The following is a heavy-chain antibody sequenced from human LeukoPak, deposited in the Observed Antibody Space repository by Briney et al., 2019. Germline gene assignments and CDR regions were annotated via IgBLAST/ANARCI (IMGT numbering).Heavy chain of an antibody. CDR2: ISAYNGNT. CDR3: ARGGTSGWRTPNDDY. V-gene: IGHV1-18*01. CDR1: GYTFTNYA. D-gene: IGHD6-19*01. Sequence: EASVKVSCKASGYTFTNYAMNWVRQAPGQGLEWMGWISAYNGNTNYAQKLRGRVTMTTDTSTSTAYMELRSLRSDDTAVYYCARGGTSGWRTPNDDYWGQGTLVTVSS. J-gene: IGHJ4*02.